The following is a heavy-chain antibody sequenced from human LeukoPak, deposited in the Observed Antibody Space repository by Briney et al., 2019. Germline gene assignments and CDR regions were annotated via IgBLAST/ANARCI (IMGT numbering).Heavy chain of an antibody. CDR1: GFTFSNNA. CDR2: ISGSGGDI. V-gene: IGHV3-23*01. J-gene: IGHJ5*02. CDR3: AKLPTTGWYAGGNWFDP. D-gene: IGHD6-19*01. Sequence: PGGSLRLSCAASGFTFSNNAMSWVRQAPGKGLEWVSLISGSGGDILYADSVRGRFSISRDNSKNTLYLQMNSLRAEDTAVFYCAKLPTTGWYAGGNWFDPWGQGTLVTVSS.